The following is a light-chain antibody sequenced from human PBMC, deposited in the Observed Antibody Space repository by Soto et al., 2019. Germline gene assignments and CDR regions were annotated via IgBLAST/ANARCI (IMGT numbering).Light chain of an antibody. CDR2: GAS. CDR3: QQYGCSPRT. V-gene: IGKV3-20*01. J-gene: IGKJ1*01. Sequence: EIVLTQSPGTLSLSPGERATLSCRASQSVTGSYLAWYQQKPGQAPRLLIYGASSRATGIPDRFSGSESGTDFTLTIARLEPEDFAVYYCQQYGCSPRTFGQGTKVE. CDR1: QSVTGSY.